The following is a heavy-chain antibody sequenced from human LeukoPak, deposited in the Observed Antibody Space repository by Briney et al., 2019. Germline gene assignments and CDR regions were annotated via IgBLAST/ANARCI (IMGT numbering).Heavy chain of an antibody. V-gene: IGHV5-51*01. J-gene: IGHJ5*02. CDR1: GYSFTSYW. CDR3: ARTSSSGLYGDYNWFDP. Sequence: GESLKISCKGSGYSFTSYWIGWVRQMPGKGLEWMGIIYPGDSGTRYSPSFQGQVTISADKSISTAYLQWSSLRASDTAMYYCARTSSSGLYGDYNWFDPWGQGTLVTVSS. CDR2: IYPGDSGT. D-gene: IGHD6-19*01.